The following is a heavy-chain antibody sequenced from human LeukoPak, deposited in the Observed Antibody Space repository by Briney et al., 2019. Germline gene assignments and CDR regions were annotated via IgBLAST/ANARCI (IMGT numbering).Heavy chain of an antibody. V-gene: IGHV1-2*02. CDR3: ARSMDEITMIVVVNTPFDY. D-gene: IGHD3-22*01. Sequence: ASVKVSCKASGYTFTGYYMHWVRQAPGQGLEWMGWINPNSGGTNYAQKFQGRVTMTRDTSISTGYMELSRLRSDDTAVYYCARSMDEITMIVVVNTPFDYWGQGTLVTVSS. CDR2: INPNSGGT. CDR1: GYTFTGYY. J-gene: IGHJ4*02.